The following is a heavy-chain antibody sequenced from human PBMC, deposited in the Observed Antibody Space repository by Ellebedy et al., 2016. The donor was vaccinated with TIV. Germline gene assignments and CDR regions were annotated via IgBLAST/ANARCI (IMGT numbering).Heavy chain of an antibody. CDR3: ARGVLGGYKGNGFDP. V-gene: IGHV3-13*01. CDR1: GFTFSSYD. CDR2: IGTAGDT. J-gene: IGHJ5*02. D-gene: IGHD5-24*01. Sequence: GESLKISXAASGFTFSSYDMHWVRQVTGKGLEWVSAIGTAGDTYYPGSVKGRFTISRENAKNSLYLQMNSLRAGDTAVYYCARGVLGGYKGNGFDPWGQGTLVTVSS.